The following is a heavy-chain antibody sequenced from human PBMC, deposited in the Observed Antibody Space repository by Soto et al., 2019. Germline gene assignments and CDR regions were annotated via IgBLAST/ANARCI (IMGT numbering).Heavy chain of an antibody. J-gene: IGHJ6*02. D-gene: IGHD4-17*01. CDR1: GYIFSSFG. Sequence: QVQLVQSGAEVKKPGASVKVSCQASGYIFSSFGIIWVRQAPGQGLEWMGWISAYNGNTNYAQKLQGRVTMTTDTSTSTAYVELRSLSSDDTAVYYCAREARDYVYYYGMDVWGQGTTVTVSS. V-gene: IGHV1-18*01. CDR3: AREARDYVYYYGMDV. CDR2: ISAYNGNT.